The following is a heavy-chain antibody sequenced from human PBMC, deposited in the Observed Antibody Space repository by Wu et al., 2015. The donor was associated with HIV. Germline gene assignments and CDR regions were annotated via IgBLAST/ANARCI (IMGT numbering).Heavy chain of an antibody. J-gene: IGHJ6*01. D-gene: IGHD1-7*01. Sequence: QVQLVQSGAELKKPGASVKVSCKVSGDSLTKLSIHWVRQAPGKGLEWMGGFDPEDGKYLRPEIPGQTHFDRGHICRHSLHGMSSLRPEDHGRLYCAVVRWNCRGPXLYAMDVLGAEGPRVTVSS. V-gene: IGHV1-24*01. CDR3: AVVRWNCRGPXLYAMDV. CDR2: FDPEDGK. CDR1: GDSLTKLS.